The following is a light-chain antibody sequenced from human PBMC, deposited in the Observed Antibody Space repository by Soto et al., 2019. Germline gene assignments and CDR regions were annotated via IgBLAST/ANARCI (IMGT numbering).Light chain of an antibody. J-gene: IGKJ1*01. Sequence: DIQMTQSPSSLSASVEDRVIITCRASQSISNHLNWYQQKPGEAPKLLISRASSLHSGVPSRFSGSGSGTDFTLTISSLQPEDFAAYYCQHSYNAPWTFGQGTKVDIK. CDR3: QHSYNAPWT. CDR2: RAS. V-gene: IGKV1-39*01. CDR1: QSISNH.